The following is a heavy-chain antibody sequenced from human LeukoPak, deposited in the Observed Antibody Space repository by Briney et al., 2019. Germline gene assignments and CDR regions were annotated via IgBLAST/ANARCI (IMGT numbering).Heavy chain of an antibody. J-gene: IGHJ4*02. Sequence: SETLSLTCAVYGGSFSGYYWSWIRQPPGKGLEWIGEINHSGSTNYNPSLKSRVTISVDTSKNQFSLKLSSVTAADTAVYYCARGRSGSSWIDYWGQGTLVTVFS. D-gene: IGHD1-26*01. CDR2: INHSGST. CDR1: GGSFSGYY. CDR3: ARGRSGSSWIDY. V-gene: IGHV4-34*01.